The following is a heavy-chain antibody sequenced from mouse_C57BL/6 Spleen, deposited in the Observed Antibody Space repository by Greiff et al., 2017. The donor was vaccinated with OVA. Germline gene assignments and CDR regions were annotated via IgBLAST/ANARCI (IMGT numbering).Heavy chain of an antibody. CDR1: GYTFTDHT. CDR3: ARERNYYGSSYGAMDY. V-gene: IGHV1-78*01. D-gene: IGHD1-1*01. CDR2: IYPRDGST. Sequence: VQLQQSDAELVKPGASVKISCKVSGYTFTDHTIHWMKQRPEQGLEWIGYIYPRDGSTKYNEKFKGKATLTADKSSSTAYMQLNSLTSEDSAVYFCARERNYYGSSYGAMDYWGQGTSVTVSS. J-gene: IGHJ4*01.